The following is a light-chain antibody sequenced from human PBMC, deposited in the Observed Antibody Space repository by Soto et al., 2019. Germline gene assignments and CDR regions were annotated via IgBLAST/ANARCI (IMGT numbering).Light chain of an antibody. J-gene: IGLJ3*02. CDR2: EVS. Sequence: QSALTQPASVSGSPGQSITISCTGTSSDVGAAKYVSWYQQYPGKAPKLMIYEVSYRPSGVSNRFSGSKSGNTASLTISGLQAEDEADYYCSSYVHRFWVFGGGTKLTVL. V-gene: IGLV2-14*01. CDR3: SSYVHRFWV. CDR1: SSDVGAAKY.